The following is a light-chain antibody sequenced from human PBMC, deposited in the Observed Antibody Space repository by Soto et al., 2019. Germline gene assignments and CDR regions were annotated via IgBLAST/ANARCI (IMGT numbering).Light chain of an antibody. CDR2: GAS. CDR3: HQYASSSWT. Sequence: EIVLTQSPGTLSLSPGERATVFCRASQSVYSSYLAWFQQKPGQAPRLLIYGASRRATGIPDRFSGSGSGTDSTLTITRLEPEDVAVYYCHQYASSSWTFGQGTKVEI. V-gene: IGKV3-20*01. CDR1: QSVYSSY. J-gene: IGKJ1*01.